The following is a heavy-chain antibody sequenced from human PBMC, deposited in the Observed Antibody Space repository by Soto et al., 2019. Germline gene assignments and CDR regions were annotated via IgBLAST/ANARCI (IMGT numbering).Heavy chain of an antibody. CDR1: GYTFTSYA. CDR2: INAGNGNT. Sequence: QVQLVQSGAEVKKPGASVKVSCKASGYTFTSYAMHWVRQAPGQRLEWMGWINAGNGNTKYSQKFQGRVTITRDTSASTAYMELSSLRSEDTAVYYCARYRPYYDFWSGHVAFDIWGQGTMVTVSS. J-gene: IGHJ3*02. CDR3: ARYRPYYDFWSGHVAFDI. V-gene: IGHV1-3*01. D-gene: IGHD3-3*01.